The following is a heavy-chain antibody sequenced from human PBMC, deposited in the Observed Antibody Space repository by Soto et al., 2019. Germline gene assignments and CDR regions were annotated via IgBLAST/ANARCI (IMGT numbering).Heavy chain of an antibody. V-gene: IGHV1-2*02. CDR2: INPNSGGT. Sequence: ASVKVSGKASGYTFTGYYMHWVRQAPGQGLEWMGWINPNSGGTNYAQKFQGRVTMTRDTSISTAYMELSRLRSDDTAVYYCARVDRENLVFGQFASSGFDYWGQGTLVTVSS. CDR1: GYTFTGYY. J-gene: IGHJ4*02. D-gene: IGHD3-22*01. CDR3: ARVDRENLVFGQFASSGFDY.